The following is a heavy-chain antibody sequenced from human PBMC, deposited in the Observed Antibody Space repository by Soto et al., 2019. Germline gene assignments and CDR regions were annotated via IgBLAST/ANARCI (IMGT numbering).Heavy chain of an antibody. Sequence: PGGSLRLSCAASGFTFSSYWMSWVRQAPGKGLEWVANIKQDGSEKYYVDYVKGRITISRDNAKNSLYLQMNILRAEDTAVYYCARDRYSYYDFWSGSLPFYYYGLDVWGQGTTVTVSS. J-gene: IGHJ6*02. V-gene: IGHV3-7*01. CDR2: IKQDGSEK. CDR1: GFTFSSYW. D-gene: IGHD3-3*01. CDR3: ARDRYSYYDFWSGSLPFYYYGLDV.